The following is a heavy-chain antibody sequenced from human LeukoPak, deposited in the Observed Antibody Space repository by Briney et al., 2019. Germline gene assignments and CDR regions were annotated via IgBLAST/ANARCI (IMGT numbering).Heavy chain of an antibody. CDR1: GYTFTSYA. CDR3: ARDLWGSGWRFDY. D-gene: IGHD6-19*01. CDR2: INAGNGNT. Sequence: ASVKVSCKASGYTFTSYAMHWVRQAPGQRLEWMGWINAGNGNTKYSQKLQGRDTITRDTSASTAYMELSSLRSEDTAVYYCARDLWGSGWRFDYWGQGTLVTVSS. J-gene: IGHJ4*02. V-gene: IGHV1-3*01.